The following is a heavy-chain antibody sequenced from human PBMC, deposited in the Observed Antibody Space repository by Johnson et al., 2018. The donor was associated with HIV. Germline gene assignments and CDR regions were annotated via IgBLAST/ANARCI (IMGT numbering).Heavy chain of an antibody. J-gene: IGHJ3*02. Sequence: VQLVESGGDVVQPGRSLRLSCAASGFTFSSYAMHWVRQAPGKGLEWVSGINWNGGNTSYADSVKGRFTISRDNAKNSLYLQMNSLRAEDTALYYCARERSLVRGVMPGAFDIWGQGTMVTVSS. CDR1: GFTFSSYA. CDR2: INWNGGNT. CDR3: ARERSLVRGVMPGAFDI. V-gene: IGHV3-20*04. D-gene: IGHD3-10*01.